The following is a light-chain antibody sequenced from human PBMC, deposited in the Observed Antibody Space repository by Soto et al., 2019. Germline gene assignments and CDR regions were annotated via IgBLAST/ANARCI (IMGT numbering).Light chain of an antibody. J-gene: IGKJ2*01. CDR3: QQLSHYPYT. Sequence: DIQLTQSPSFLSASVEDRVTISCRASYDISSSLAWYQQEPGKPPKLLIYDSSTLQTGVPSSFTGSGSGRKFTLTISGLQCGDFATYFCQQLSHYPYTFGQGTKREI. CDR2: DSS. CDR1: YDISSS. V-gene: IGKV1-9*01.